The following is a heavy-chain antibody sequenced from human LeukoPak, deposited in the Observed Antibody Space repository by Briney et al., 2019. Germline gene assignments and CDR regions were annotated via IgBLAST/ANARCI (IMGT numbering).Heavy chain of an antibody. Sequence: GASVKVSCRSSGYTFTGYYVHWVRQAPGQGLEWMGRINPNTGDTKNAQKFQGRVTLTRDTSISTAYMELRRLRSDDTAIYYCARDSSLRWFGELLQGFDYWGQGTLVTVSS. J-gene: IGHJ4*02. CDR3: ARDSSLRWFGELLQGFDY. CDR1: GYTFTGYY. V-gene: IGHV1-2*06. CDR2: INPNTGDT. D-gene: IGHD3-10*01.